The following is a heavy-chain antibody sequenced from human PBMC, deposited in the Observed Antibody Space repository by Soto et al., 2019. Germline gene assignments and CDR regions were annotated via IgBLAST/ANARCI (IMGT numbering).Heavy chain of an antibody. J-gene: IGHJ4*02. V-gene: IGHV2-26*01. CDR3: ARNLGLGSSSWYYFDY. CDR1: GFSLSNARMG. Sequence: QVTLKESGPVLVKPTATLTLTCTVSGFSLSNARMGVSWIRQPPGKALEWLAHIFTNDEKSYSTSLMSRLTISKDTAKSQVVLTMTNMDPVVTATYYCARNLGLGSSSWYYFDYWGQGTLVTVSS. CDR2: IFTNDEK. D-gene: IGHD6-13*01.